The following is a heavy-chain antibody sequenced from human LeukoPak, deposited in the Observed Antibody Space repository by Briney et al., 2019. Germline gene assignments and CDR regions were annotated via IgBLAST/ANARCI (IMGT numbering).Heavy chain of an antibody. Sequence: PSETLSLTCTVSGDSISTYYWNWIRQPPGKELEWIGYIYHSGSTNYNPSLKSRVTISVDTSKNQFSLKLSSVTAADTAVYYCARAFSSSSFYFNYWGQGTLVTVSS. D-gene: IGHD6-6*01. CDR2: IYHSGST. V-gene: IGHV4-59*01. CDR3: ARAFSSSSFYFNY. J-gene: IGHJ4*02. CDR1: GDSISTYY.